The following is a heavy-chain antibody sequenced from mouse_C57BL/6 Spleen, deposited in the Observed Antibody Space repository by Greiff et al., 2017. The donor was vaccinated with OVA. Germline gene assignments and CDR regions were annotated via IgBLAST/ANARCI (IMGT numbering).Heavy chain of an antibody. CDR3: ASPGTTVVASPYFDV. CDR1: GYSITSGYY. J-gene: IGHJ1*03. CDR2: ISYDGSN. Sequence: EVHLVESGPGLVKPSQSLSLTCSVTGYSITSGYYWNWIRQFPGNKLEWMGYISYDGSNNYNPSLKNRISITRDTSKNQFFLKLNSVTTEDTATYYCASPGTTVVASPYFDVWGTGTTVTVSS. V-gene: IGHV3-6*01. D-gene: IGHD1-1*01.